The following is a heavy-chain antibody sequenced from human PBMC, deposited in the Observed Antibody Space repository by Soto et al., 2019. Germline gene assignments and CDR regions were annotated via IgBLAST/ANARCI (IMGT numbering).Heavy chain of an antibody. D-gene: IGHD1-26*01. Sequence: QVQLVESGGGVVQPGRSLRLSCAASGFTFSSYAIHWVRQAPGKGLEWVAVISYDGSNKYYADSVKGRFTISRDNSKNTLYLQMNSLRAEDTAVYYCARTMIGVAFGSYSDLGYWGQGTLVTVSS. CDR3: ARTMIGVAFGSYSDLGY. J-gene: IGHJ4*02. V-gene: IGHV3-30-3*01. CDR1: GFTFSSYA. CDR2: ISYDGSNK.